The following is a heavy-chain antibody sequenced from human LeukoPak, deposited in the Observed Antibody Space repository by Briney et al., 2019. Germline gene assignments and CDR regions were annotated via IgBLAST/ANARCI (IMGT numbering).Heavy chain of an antibody. CDR1: GYSISSGYY. J-gene: IGHJ6*02. Sequence: PSETLSLTCTVSGYSISSGYYWGWIRQPPGKGLKWIGTIYHSGTTYYSPSLKSRVTISVDTAKNQFSLKLSSVTAADTAVYYCARDTPPDILGGYYYYGLDVWGQGTTVTVSS. D-gene: IGHD1-14*01. CDR2: IYHSGTT. CDR3: ARDTPPDILGGYYYYGLDV. V-gene: IGHV4-38-2*02.